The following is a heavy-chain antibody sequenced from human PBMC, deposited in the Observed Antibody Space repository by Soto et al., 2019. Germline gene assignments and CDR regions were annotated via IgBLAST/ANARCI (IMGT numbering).Heavy chain of an antibody. J-gene: IGHJ6*02. Sequence: ETLSLTCAFCGGSFNYYYWSGIRQPPGKGLEWIGEINHSGSTNYNPSLKGRVTISVDMSKNQFSLKLNSMTAADTAVYYCARGRKQLVLAYYVDYGMDVWGQGPTVTVSS. CDR3: ARGRKQLVLAYYVDYGMDV. CDR2: INHSGST. D-gene: IGHD6-13*01. CDR1: GGSFNYYY. V-gene: IGHV4-34*01.